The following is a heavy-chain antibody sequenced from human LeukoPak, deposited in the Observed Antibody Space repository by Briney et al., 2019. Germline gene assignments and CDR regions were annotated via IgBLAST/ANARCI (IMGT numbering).Heavy chain of an antibody. V-gene: IGHV1-2*02. Sequence: GASVKVSCKTSGYTFTAYYPHWVRQAPGQGLEWMGWMNPNSGDRNSAQKFQGRVTMTRDTSITTIYMELSSLRSDDTAVYYCVRTLSAMIPYDYWGNGTLIIVSS. CDR3: VRTLSAMIPYDY. CDR2: MNPNSGDR. J-gene: IGHJ4*01. D-gene: IGHD3-16*01. CDR1: GYTFTAYY.